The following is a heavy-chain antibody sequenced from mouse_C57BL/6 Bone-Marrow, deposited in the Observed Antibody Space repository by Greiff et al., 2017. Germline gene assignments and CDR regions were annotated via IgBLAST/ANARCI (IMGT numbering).Heavy chain of an antibody. CDR2: IYPGGGYT. J-gene: IGHJ2*01. D-gene: IGHD1-1*01. CDR3: ARHYSGSSYGY. CDR1: GYTFTNYW. V-gene: IGHV1-63*01. Sequence: QVQLKESGAELVRPGTSVKMSCKASGYTFTNYWIGWAKQRPGHGLEWIGDIYPGGGYTKYNEKFKGKATMTADKSSSTAYMQFSSLTSEDSAIYYCARHYSGSSYGYWGQGTTLTVSS.